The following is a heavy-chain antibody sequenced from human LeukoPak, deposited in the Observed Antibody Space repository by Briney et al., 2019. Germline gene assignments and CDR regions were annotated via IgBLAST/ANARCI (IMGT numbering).Heavy chain of an antibody. CDR3: ARHSRYYDYVWGSYRYTRDPYYFDY. D-gene: IGHD3-16*02. CDR2: IYYSGST. Sequence: PSETMSLTCTVSGGSISSSSYYWGWIRQPPGQGLEWIGSIYYSGSTYYNPSLKSRVTISVDTSKNQFSLKLSSVTAADTAVYYCARHSRYYDYVWGSYRYTRDPYYFDYWGQGTLVTVSS. V-gene: IGHV4-39*01. J-gene: IGHJ4*02. CDR1: GGSISSSSYY.